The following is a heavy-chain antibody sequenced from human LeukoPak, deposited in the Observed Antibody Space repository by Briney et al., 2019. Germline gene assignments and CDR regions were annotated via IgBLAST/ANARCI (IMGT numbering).Heavy chain of an antibody. J-gene: IGHJ3*02. D-gene: IGHD1-26*01. Sequence: SETLSLTCTVSGGSISSRSYYWSWIRQPAGKGLEWIGRIYTSGSTKYNPSLKSRVTLSVDTSKNQFSLKLSSVTAADTAVYYCARDFGGVGATKGAFDIWGQGTMVTVSS. V-gene: IGHV4-61*02. CDR2: IYTSGST. CDR1: GGSISSRSYY. CDR3: ARDFGGVGATKGAFDI.